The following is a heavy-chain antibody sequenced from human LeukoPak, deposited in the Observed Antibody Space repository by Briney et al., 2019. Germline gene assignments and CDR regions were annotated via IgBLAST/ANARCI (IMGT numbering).Heavy chain of an antibody. CDR3: ARSKSPYDFWSGVSDLFDP. CDR2: IYTSGST. CDR1: GGSISSGSYY. Sequence: SETLSLTCTVSGGSISSGSYYWSWIRQPAGKGLEWIGRIYTSGSTNYNPSLKSRVTISVDTSKNQFSLKLSSVTAADTAVYYCARSKSPYDFWSGVSDLFDPWGQGTLVTVSS. J-gene: IGHJ5*02. V-gene: IGHV4-61*02. D-gene: IGHD3-3*01.